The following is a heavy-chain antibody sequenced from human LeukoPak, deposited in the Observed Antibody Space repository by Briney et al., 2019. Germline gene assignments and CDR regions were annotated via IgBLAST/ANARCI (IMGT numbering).Heavy chain of an antibody. CDR2: IKQDGSEK. V-gene: IGHV3-7*01. CDR1: GFTFSSYW. J-gene: IGHJ6*03. CDR3: ARERATRGYDYSYMDV. Sequence: GGSLRLSCAASGFTFSSYWMSWVRQAPGKGLEWVANIKQDGSEKNYEDSVKGRFTISRDSARKSLFLHMNSLRAEDTAVYCCARERATRGYDYSYMDVWGKGTTVTVSS.